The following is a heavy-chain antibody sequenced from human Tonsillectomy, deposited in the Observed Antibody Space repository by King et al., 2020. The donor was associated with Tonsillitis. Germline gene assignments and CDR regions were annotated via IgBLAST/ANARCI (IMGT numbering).Heavy chain of an antibody. CDR2: LDWDDDK. CDR3: ARTIGMAARGGGYYYYMDV. V-gene: IGHV2-70*11. Sequence: TLKESGPALVKPTQTLTLTCTFSGFSLSPSGMFVSGIRQPPGKALEWLARLDWDDDKYYSTSLKTRLTISKDTSKNQVVLTMTNMDTVDTATSYCARTIGMAARGGGYYYYMDVWGKGTTVTVSS. D-gene: IGHD6-6*01. J-gene: IGHJ6*03. CDR1: GFSLSPSGMF.